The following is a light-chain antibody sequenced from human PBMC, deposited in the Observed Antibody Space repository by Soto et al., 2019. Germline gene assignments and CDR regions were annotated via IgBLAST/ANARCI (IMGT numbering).Light chain of an antibody. CDR1: QSISSW. J-gene: IGKJ5*01. V-gene: IGKV1-33*01. Sequence: DIQMTQSPSTLSASVGDRVTITCRASQSISSWLVWYQQKPGKAPQLLIYDASNLQTGAPSRFSGSGSGTDFTLIISSVQPEDVATYYCQQHDDFPTFGQGTRLEIK. CDR3: QQHDDFPT. CDR2: DAS.